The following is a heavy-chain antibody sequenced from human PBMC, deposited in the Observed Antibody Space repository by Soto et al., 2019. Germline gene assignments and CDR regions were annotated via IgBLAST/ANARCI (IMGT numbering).Heavy chain of an antibody. J-gene: IGHJ5*02. D-gene: IGHD2-15*01. V-gene: IGHV4-59*12. CDR1: GGSISSYY. CDR2: IYYSGST. CDR3: ARDLAPGYCSGGSCYFSSGFDP. Sequence: SETLSLTCTVSGGSISSYYWSWIRQPPGKGLEWIGYIYYSGSTNYNPSPKSRVTISVDTSKNQFSLKLSSVTAADTAVYYCARDLAPGYCSGGSCYFSSGFDPWGQGTLVTVSS.